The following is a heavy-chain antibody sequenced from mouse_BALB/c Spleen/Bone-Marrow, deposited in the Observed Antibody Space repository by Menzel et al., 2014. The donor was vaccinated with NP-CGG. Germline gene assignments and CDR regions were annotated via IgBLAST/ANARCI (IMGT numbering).Heavy chain of an antibody. CDR2: IDPENGDT. J-gene: IGHJ1*01. D-gene: IGHD2-14*01. CDR3: NRYEWYCDV. V-gene: IGHV14-4*02. CDR1: GFNIKDYY. Sequence: VQLQQSGAELVRSGASVKLSCTASGFNIKDYYMHWVKQRPEQGLEWIGWIDPENGDTEYAPKFQGKATMTADTSSNPAYLQLSSLTSEDTAVYYCNRYEWYCDVWGAGTTVTVSS.